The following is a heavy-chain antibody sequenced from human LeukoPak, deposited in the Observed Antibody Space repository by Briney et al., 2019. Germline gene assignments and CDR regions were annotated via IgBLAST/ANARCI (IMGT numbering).Heavy chain of an antibody. CDR1: GGSFSGYY. Sequence: KPSETLSLTCAVYGGSFSGYYWTWIRQLPGKGLEWIGSIYYSGSTYYNPSLKSRVTISVDTSKNQFSLKLSSVTAADTAVYYCARGSIVGATPFDYWGQGTLVTVSS. CDR3: ARGSIVGATPFDY. D-gene: IGHD1-26*01. V-gene: IGHV4-34*01. J-gene: IGHJ4*02. CDR2: IYYSGST.